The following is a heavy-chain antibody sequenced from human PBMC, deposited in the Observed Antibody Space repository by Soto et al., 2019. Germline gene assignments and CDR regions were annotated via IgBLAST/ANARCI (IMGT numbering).Heavy chain of an antibody. CDR2: IYYSGST. CDR1: GGSISSGGYY. V-gene: IGHV4-31*03. Sequence: PSETLSLTCTVSGGSISSGGYYWSWIRQHPGKGLEWIGYIYYSGSTYYNPSLKSRVTISVDTSKNQFSLKLSSVTAADTAVYYCARVGLWSYYYGMDVWGQGTTVTVSS. J-gene: IGHJ6*02. CDR3: ARVGLWSYYYGMDV. D-gene: IGHD3-16*01.